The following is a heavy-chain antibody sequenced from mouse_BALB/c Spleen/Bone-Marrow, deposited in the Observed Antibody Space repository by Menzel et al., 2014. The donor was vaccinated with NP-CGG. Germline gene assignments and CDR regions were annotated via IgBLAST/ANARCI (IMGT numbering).Heavy chain of an antibody. D-gene: IGHD2-2*01. CDR1: GYTFTYYT. CDR2: INPNSDYT. V-gene: IGHV1-4*01. Sequence: VKLVESGAELAIPGASVKMSCKASGYTFTYYTMYWVKQRPGQGLEWIGYINPNSDYTNYNQKFEDKATLTADKSSSTAYMQLSSLTSEDSAVYYCAREVYGSWFAYWGQGTLVTVSA. J-gene: IGHJ3*01. CDR3: AREVYGSWFAY.